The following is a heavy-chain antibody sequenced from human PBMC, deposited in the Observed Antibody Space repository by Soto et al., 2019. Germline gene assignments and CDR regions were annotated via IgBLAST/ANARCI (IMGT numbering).Heavy chain of an antibody. J-gene: IGHJ4*02. D-gene: IGHD6-13*01. V-gene: IGHV5-10-1*01. CDR3: ARFISSSWSQGLDY. CDR2: IDPSDSYT. Sequence: PGESLKISCKGSAYSFTSYWISWVRQMPGKGLEWMGRIDPSDSYTNYSPSFQGHVTISADKSISTAYLQWSSLKASDTAMYYCARFISSSWSQGLDYWGQGTLVTVSS. CDR1: AYSFTSYW.